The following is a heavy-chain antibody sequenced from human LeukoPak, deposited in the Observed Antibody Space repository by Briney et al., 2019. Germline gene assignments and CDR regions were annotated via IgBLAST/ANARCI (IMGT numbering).Heavy chain of an antibody. Sequence: GASVQVSCKASGYTFTSYGISWVGQAPGQGLEWMGWISAYNGNTNYAQKLQGRVTMTTDTSTSTAYMELRSLRSDDTAVYYCARDVRTAVTTGYWGQGTLVTVSS. D-gene: IGHD4-17*01. V-gene: IGHV1-18*01. CDR2: ISAYNGNT. J-gene: IGHJ4*02. CDR1: GYTFTSYG. CDR3: ARDVRTAVTTGY.